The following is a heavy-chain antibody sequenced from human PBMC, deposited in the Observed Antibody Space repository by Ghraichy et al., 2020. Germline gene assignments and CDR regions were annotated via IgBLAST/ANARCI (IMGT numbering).Heavy chain of an antibody. D-gene: IGHD1-1*01. CDR2: ISSKATGATT. CDR1: GFTLANAW. V-gene: IGHV3-15*06. Sequence: GESLNISCAGSGFTLANAWMGWVRQAPGRGLEWVGRISSKATGATTTYAAPVRGRFTITRDDAEDTLHLQMDSLRTEDTAVYYCATLRNFHMNVWGTGTTVTVSS. CDR3: ATLRNFHMNV. J-gene: IGHJ6*03.